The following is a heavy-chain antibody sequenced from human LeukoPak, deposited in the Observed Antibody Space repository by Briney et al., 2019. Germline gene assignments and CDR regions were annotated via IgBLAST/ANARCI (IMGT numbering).Heavy chain of an antibody. Sequence: ASVKVSCKASGYTFTSYGISWVRQAPGQGLEWMGWISAHNGNTHYAQNLRDRVTLTTDTSTGTAFIELRSLTSDDTAVYYCARDGNSSPDYWGQGTLVTVSS. V-gene: IGHV1-18*01. D-gene: IGHD6-6*01. CDR1: GYTFTSYG. CDR3: ARDGNSSPDY. CDR2: ISAHNGNT. J-gene: IGHJ4*02.